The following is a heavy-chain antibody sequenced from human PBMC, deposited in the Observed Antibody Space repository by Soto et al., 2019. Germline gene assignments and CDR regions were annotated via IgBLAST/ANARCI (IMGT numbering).Heavy chain of an antibody. CDR2: IIPIFGTA. CDR1: GGTFSSYA. Sequence: XSVKVSCQASGGTFSSYAISWVRQAPGQGLEWMGGIIPIFGTANYAQKFQGRVTITADESTSTAYMELSSLRSEDTAVYYCARDPGSYYLDAFDIWGQGTMVTVSS. V-gene: IGHV1-69*13. CDR3: ARDPGSYYLDAFDI. D-gene: IGHD1-26*01. J-gene: IGHJ3*02.